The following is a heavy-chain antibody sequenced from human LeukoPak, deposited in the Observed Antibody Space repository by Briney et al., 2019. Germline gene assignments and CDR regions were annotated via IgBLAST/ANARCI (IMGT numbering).Heavy chain of an antibody. CDR2: FDPEDGET. J-gene: IGHJ3*02. V-gene: IGHV1-24*01. D-gene: IGHD6-6*01. CDR3: ATIQAARGAFDI. CDR1: GYTLTELS. Sequence: ASVKVSCKVSGYTLTELSMHWVRQAPGKGLEWMGGFDPEDGETIYAQKFQGRVTMTEDTSTDTAYMELSSLRSEDTAVYYCATIQAARGAFDIWGQGTMVTVSS.